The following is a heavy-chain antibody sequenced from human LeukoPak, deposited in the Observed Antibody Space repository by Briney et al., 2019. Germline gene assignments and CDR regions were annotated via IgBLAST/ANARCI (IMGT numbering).Heavy chain of an antibody. CDR3: ARDRGLQLWLGHYMDV. J-gene: IGHJ6*03. D-gene: IGHD5-18*01. V-gene: IGHV1-18*01. CDR2: MNPNSGNT. Sequence: ASVKVSCKASGYTFSGYDINWVRQATGQGLEWMGWMNPNSGNTNYAQKLQGRVTMTTDTSTSTAYMELRSLRSDDTAVYYCARDRGLQLWLGHYMDVWGKGTTVTVSS. CDR1: GYTFSGYD.